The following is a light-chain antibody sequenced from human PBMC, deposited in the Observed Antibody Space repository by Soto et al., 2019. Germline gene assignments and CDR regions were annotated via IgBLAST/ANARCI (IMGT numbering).Light chain of an antibody. CDR1: SSDVGRYNL. V-gene: IGLV2-23*02. CDR2: EVS. J-gene: IGLJ7*01. CDR3: CSYAGSSTLYV. Sequence: QSVLTQPASVSGSPGQSITISCTGTSSDVGRYNLVSWYQQHPGKAPKLMIYEVSKRPSGVSNRFSGSKSGNTASLTISGLQAEDEADYYCCSYAGSSTLYVFGPGTQLTVL.